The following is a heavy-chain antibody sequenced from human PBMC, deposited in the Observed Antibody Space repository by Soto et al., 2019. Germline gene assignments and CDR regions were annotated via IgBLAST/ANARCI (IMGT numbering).Heavy chain of an antibody. CDR3: ARRLTGRTTGDWFDP. CDR1: GFIFSDYY. V-gene: IGHV3-11*01. J-gene: IGHJ5*02. Sequence: VQLVESGGGLVKPVGSLRLSCAASGFIFSDYYMAWIRQAPGKGLEWVSDISSGGGAKNVADSVRGRFTISRDNANNSLYLQMNSLRVEDTALYYCARRLTGRTTGDWFDPWGQGTLVTVSS. CDR2: ISSGGGAK. D-gene: IGHD1-20*01.